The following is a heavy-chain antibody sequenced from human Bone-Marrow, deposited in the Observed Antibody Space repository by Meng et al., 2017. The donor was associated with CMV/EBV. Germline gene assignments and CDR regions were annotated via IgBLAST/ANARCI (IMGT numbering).Heavy chain of an antibody. V-gene: IGHV3-23*01. CDR2: ISTSGGST. D-gene: IGHD3-16*01. J-gene: IGHJ4*02. CDR3: AKGRILGGDLDD. Sequence: SCAASGFTFSSYAMSWVRQAPGKGLEWVSAISTSGGSTYYADSVKGRFTISRDNSKNTLYLQMNSLRAEDTAVYYCAKGRILGGDLDDWGQGTLVTVSS. CDR1: GFTFSSYA.